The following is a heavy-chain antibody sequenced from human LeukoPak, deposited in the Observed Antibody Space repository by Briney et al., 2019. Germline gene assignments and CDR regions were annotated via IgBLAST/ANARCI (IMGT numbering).Heavy chain of an antibody. V-gene: IGHV1-18*01. Sequence: ASVKVSCKASGYTFTSYGISWMRQAPGQGLEWMGWISAYNDNTNYAQKFQGRFTMTTDTSTNTAYMELRSLRSDDTAVYYCVRVVCSTTTCYYIGDNNWFDPWGQGILVTVSS. D-gene: IGHD2-2*01. J-gene: IGHJ5*02. CDR1: GYTFTSYG. CDR2: ISAYNDNT. CDR3: VRVVCSTTTCYYIGDNNWFDP.